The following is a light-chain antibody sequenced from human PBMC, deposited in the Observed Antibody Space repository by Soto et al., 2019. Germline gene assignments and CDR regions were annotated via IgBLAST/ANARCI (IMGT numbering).Light chain of an antibody. Sequence: QSVLTQPPSVSAAPGQKVTISCSGGSSNIGNNYVSWYQQVAGTTPKLLIFDNNKRPSGIPDRFSGSKSGTSATLGIAGLQTGDAADYYCTSFTTTNIWVFGGGTKLTVL. CDR3: TSFTTTNIWV. CDR1: SSNIGNNY. V-gene: IGLV1-51*01. CDR2: DNN. J-gene: IGLJ3*02.